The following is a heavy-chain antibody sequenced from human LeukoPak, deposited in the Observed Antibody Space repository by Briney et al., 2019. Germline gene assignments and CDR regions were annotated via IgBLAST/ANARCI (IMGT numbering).Heavy chain of an antibody. D-gene: IGHD6-13*01. J-gene: IGHJ4*02. CDR2: INTNTGNP. CDR3: ARGQAAAGPPGDY. CDR1: GYTFTGYY. V-gene: IGHV7-4-1*02. Sequence: ASVKVSCKASGYTFTGYYMHWVRQAPGQGLEWMGWINTNTGNPTYAQGFTGRFVFSLDTSVSTAYLQISSLKAEDTAVYYCARGQAAAGPPGDYWGQGTLVTVSS.